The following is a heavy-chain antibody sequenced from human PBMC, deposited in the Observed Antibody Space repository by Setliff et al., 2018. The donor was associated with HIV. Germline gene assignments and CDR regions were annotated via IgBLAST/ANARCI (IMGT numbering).Heavy chain of an antibody. J-gene: IGHJ4*02. Sequence: SETLSLTCTVSGYSISSGYYWGWIRQPPGKGLEWIGSIYHSGSTYYNPSLKSRVTISVDKSKNQFSLKLSSVTVADTAVYYCAREGYSSGWPLDYWGQGTLVTVSS. CDR3: AREGYSSGWPLDY. D-gene: IGHD6-19*01. CDR2: IYHSGST. V-gene: IGHV4-38-2*02. CDR1: GYSISSGYY.